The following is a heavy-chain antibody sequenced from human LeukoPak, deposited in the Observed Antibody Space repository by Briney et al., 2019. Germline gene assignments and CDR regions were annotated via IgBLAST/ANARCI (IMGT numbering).Heavy chain of an antibody. CDR3: ARGGRYCSSTSCYIFDY. Sequence: PGGSLRLSCAASGFTFSSYSMNWVRQAPGKGLEWVSYISSSSSYIYYADSVKGRFTISRDNAKNSLYLQMNSLRAEDTAVYYCARGGRYCSSTSCYIFDYWGQGTLVTVSS. CDR1: GFTFSSYS. V-gene: IGHV3-21*05. CDR2: ISSSSSYI. D-gene: IGHD2-2*02. J-gene: IGHJ4*02.